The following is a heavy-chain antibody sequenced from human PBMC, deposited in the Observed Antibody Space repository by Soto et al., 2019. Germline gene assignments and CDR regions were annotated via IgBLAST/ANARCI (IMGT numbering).Heavy chain of an antibody. Sequence: PGGSLRLSCAASGFTFSSYAMSWVRQAPGKGLEWVSAISGSGGSTYYADSVKGRFTISRDNSKNTLYLQMNSLRAEDTAVYYCANRGTWLGAIDYWGQGTLVTVSS. V-gene: IGHV3-23*01. CDR3: ANRGTWLGAIDY. J-gene: IGHJ4*02. CDR2: ISGSGGST. D-gene: IGHD3-10*01. CDR1: GFTFSSYA.